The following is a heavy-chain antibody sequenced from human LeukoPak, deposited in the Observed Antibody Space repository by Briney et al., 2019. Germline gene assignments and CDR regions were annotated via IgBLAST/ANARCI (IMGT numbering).Heavy chain of an antibody. CDR3: ARDPFRDYDSSGYFDF. D-gene: IGHD3-22*01. V-gene: IGHV3-48*03. J-gene: IGHJ4*02. Sequence: GGSLRLSCTTSGFTFSHYEMNWVRQAPGKGLEWVSDISSSGSTRYYADSVKGRFTISRDNAKNSLHLQMNSLRAEDTAVYYCARDPFRDYDSSGYFDFWGQGTPVTVCS. CDR2: ISSSGSTR. CDR1: GFTFSHYE.